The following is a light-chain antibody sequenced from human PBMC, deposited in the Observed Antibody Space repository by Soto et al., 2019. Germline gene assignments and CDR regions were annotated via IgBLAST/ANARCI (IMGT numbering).Light chain of an antibody. CDR3: CSYAGNYTYV. Sequence: QSALTQPRSVSGSPGQSVTISCTGTSSDVGGYNYVSWYQQNPGKAPELMIHDVTKRPSGVPDRFSGSKSGNTASLTISGLQAEDEADYYCCSYAGNYTYVFGTGTKVTVL. CDR2: DVT. V-gene: IGLV2-11*01. J-gene: IGLJ1*01. CDR1: SSDVGGYNY.